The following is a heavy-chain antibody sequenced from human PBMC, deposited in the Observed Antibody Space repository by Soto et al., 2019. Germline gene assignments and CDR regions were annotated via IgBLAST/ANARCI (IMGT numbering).Heavy chain of an antibody. V-gene: IGHV4-31*02. D-gene: IGHD3-22*01. J-gene: IGHJ4*02. CDR2: IYYSGST. CDR1: EGSSGSGGYC. Sequence: TQSLTCTVSEGSSGSGGYCCSWIRQHPGKCLEWIGYIYYSGSTYYNPSLKSRVTISVDTSKNQFSLKLSSVTAADTAVYYCAIIPQNYRRDDSSGYAFDYWGQGTLVTVSS. CDR3: AIIPQNYRRDDSSGYAFDY.